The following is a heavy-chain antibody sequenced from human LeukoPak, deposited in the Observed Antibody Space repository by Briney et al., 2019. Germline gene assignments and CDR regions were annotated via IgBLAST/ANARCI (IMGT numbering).Heavy chain of an antibody. J-gene: IGHJ5*02. V-gene: IGHV4-34*01. Sequence: PSETLSLTCAVYGGSFSGYYWSWIRQPPGKGLEWIGEINHSGSTNYNPSLKSRVTISVDTSKNQFSLKLSSVTAADTAVYYCARGSNRDYGGNNWFDPWGQGTLVTVSS. D-gene: IGHD4-23*01. CDR3: ARGSNRDYGGNNWFDP. CDR2: INHSGST. CDR1: GGSFSGYY.